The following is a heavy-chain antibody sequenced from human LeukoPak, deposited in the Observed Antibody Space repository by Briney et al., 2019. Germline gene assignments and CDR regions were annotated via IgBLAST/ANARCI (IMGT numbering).Heavy chain of an antibody. D-gene: IGHD4-11*01. CDR2: INPNSGGT. CDR3: ARTGDYSNYGAFDI. J-gene: IGHJ3*02. CDR1: GYTFTGYY. Sequence: ASVKVSCKASGYTFTGYYMHWVRQAPGQGLEWMGWINPNSGGTNYAQKFQGRVTMTRDTSISTAYMELSSLRSEDTAVYYCARTGDYSNYGAFDIWGQGTMVTVSS. V-gene: IGHV1-2*02.